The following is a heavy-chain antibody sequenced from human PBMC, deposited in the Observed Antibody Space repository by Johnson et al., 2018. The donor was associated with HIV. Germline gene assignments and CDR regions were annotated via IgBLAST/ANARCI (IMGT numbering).Heavy chain of an antibody. D-gene: IGHD5-18*01. CDR3: TNPDTAMATGAFDI. Sequence: VLLVESGGGLVKPGGSLRLSCAASGFTFSNAWMNWVRQAPGKGLAWVGRIKSKTDGGTTDYAAPVKGRFTISRDDSKNTLYLQMNSLKTEDTAVYYCTNPDTAMATGAFDIWGQGTMVTVSS. J-gene: IGHJ3*02. CDR1: GFTFSNAW. CDR2: IKSKTDGGTT. V-gene: IGHV3-15*01.